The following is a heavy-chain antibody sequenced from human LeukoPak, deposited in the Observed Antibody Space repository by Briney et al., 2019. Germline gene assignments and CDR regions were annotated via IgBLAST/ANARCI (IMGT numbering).Heavy chain of an antibody. Sequence: SETLSLTCTVSGGSISSYYWSWIRQPPGKGLEWIAYIYYSGSTSYNPSLKSRVTISVDTSKNQFSLKLSSVTAADTAVYYCATYHFRGATHYFDYWGQGTLVTVSS. CDR3: ATYHFRGATHYFDY. D-gene: IGHD3-10*02. V-gene: IGHV4-59*01. CDR2: IYYSGST. J-gene: IGHJ4*02. CDR1: GGSISSYY.